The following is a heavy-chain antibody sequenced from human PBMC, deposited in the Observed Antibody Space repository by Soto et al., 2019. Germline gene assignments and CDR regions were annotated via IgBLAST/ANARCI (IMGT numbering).Heavy chain of an antibody. CDR1: GGSISSGGYS. Sequence: SETLSLTCAVSGGSISSGGYSWSWIRQPPGKGLEWTGYIYHSGSTYYNPSLKSRVTISVDRSKNQFSLKLSSVTAADTAVYYCARGSGYYVYWGQGTLVTVSS. V-gene: IGHV4-30-2*01. CDR2: IYHSGST. J-gene: IGHJ4*02. D-gene: IGHD3-3*01. CDR3: ARGSGYYVY.